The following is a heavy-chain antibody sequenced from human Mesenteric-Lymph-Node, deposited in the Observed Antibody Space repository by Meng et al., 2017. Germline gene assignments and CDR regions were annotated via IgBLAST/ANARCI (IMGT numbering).Heavy chain of an antibody. CDR3: AHSGDTVVPAIFDY. CDR2: IYWNDDK. J-gene: IGHJ4*02. CDR1: GFSLSTSGVG. D-gene: IGHD2-2*01. V-gene: IGHV2-5*01. Sequence: QSTLKESGPTLVKPTQTLPLTCTFSGFSLSTSGVGVGWIRQPPGKALEWLALIYWNDDKRYSPSLKSRLTITKDTSKNQVVLTMTNMDPVDTATYYCAHSGDTVVPAIFDYWGQGTLVTVSS.